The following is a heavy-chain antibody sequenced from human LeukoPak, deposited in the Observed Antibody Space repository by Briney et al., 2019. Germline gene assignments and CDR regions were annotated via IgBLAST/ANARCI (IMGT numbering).Heavy chain of an antibody. V-gene: IGHV3-30*19. Sequence: PGGSLRLSCVASGFTFNKYGVNWVRQAPGKGLEWVAVIAYDGSYKYYTDSVRGRFTFSRDNSKNTLYQQMSILRAEDTAVYYCARGHRPYTGACLFDSWGQGTLVTVSS. CDR1: GFTFNKYG. D-gene: IGHD2-2*02. CDR2: IAYDGSYK. CDR3: ARGHRPYTGACLFDS. J-gene: IGHJ4*02.